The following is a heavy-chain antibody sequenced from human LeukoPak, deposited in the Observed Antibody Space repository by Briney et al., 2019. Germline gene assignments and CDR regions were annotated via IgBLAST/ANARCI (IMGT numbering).Heavy chain of an antibody. Sequence: SETLSLTCTVSGASISSYYWSWIRQPPGKGLEWIGYIYYSGSTNYNPSLKSRVTISVDTSKNQFSLKLSSVTAADTAVYYCARERYYDSSGFDYWGQGTLVTVSS. CDR3: ARERYYDSSGFDY. D-gene: IGHD3-22*01. CDR1: GASISSYY. CDR2: IYYSGST. V-gene: IGHV4-59*01. J-gene: IGHJ4*02.